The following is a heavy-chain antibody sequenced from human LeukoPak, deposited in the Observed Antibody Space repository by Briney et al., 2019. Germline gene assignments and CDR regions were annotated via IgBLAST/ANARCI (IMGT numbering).Heavy chain of an antibody. D-gene: IGHD6-19*01. Sequence: ASVKVSCKASGYTFTSYGISWVRQAPGQGLEWMGWISGYNGSTNYAHKLQGRVTMTTDTSTSTVYMELRSLRSDDTAVYYCAREEVRRAVAGYFDNWGQGTLVTVSS. CDR2: ISGYNGST. CDR3: AREEVRRAVAGYFDN. J-gene: IGHJ4*02. CDR1: GYTFTSYG. V-gene: IGHV1-18*01.